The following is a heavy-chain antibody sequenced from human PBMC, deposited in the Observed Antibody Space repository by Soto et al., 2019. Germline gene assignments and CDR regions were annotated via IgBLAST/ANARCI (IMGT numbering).Heavy chain of an antibody. J-gene: IGHJ5*02. D-gene: IGHD6-19*01. CDR2: IYPGDSDT. V-gene: IGHV5-51*01. CDR3: ARQSVPGNTGYRYSWFDP. CDR1: GYSFTSFW. Sequence: PXDSLKVSWKSSGYSFTSFWIGLVLQMPGKGLEWMGIIYPGDSDTRYSPSFQGQVTISADKSISTAYLQWRSLKASDTAMYYCARQSVPGNTGYRYSWFDPCGQRTLVTVSS.